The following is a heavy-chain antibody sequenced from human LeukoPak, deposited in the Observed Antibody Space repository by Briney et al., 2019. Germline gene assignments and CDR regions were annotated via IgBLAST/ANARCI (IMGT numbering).Heavy chain of an antibody. CDR1: GGSISSYY. D-gene: IGHD6-13*01. Sequence: SETLSLTCTVSGGSISSYYWSWIRQPAGKGLEWIGRIYTSGSTNYNPSLKSRVAMSLDTSKNQFSLKLSSVTAADTAVYYCARDLYSSSWYNWFDPWGQGTLVTVSS. V-gene: IGHV4-4*07. CDR2: IYTSGST. CDR3: ARDLYSSSWYNWFDP. J-gene: IGHJ5*02.